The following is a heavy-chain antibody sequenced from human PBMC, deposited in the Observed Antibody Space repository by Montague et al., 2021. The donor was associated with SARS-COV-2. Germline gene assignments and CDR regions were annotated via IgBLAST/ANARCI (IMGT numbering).Heavy chain of an antibody. CDR2: VYYTGTT. D-gene: IGHD5-18*01. Sequence: SETLSLTCNVSGGSISSYYWSWIRQPPGRGLQWIGYVYYTGTTNYSPSLKSRVTISVDKSKNQFSLTLNSVTAADTAVYYCARDFGDGYTPYFDFWGQGTLVTVSS. J-gene: IGHJ4*02. CDR1: GGSISSYY. CDR3: ARDFGDGYTPYFDF. V-gene: IGHV4-59*01.